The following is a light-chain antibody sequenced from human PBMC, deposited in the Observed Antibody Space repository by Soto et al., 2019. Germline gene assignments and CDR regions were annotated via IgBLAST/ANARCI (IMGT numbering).Light chain of an antibody. CDR2: AAS. J-gene: IGKJ2*01. CDR3: LRDYNYPYT. Sequence: AIQMTQSPSSLSASVGDRVTITCRASQGIRNDLGWYQQKPSKAPKLLIYAASSLHSGVPSRFSGSGSGTDFTLTISSLQHEDFATYYCLRDYNYPYTFGQGTKLEIK. CDR1: QGIRND. V-gene: IGKV1-6*01.